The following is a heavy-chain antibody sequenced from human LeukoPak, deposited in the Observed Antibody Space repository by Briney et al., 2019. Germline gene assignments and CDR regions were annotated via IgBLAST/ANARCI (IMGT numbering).Heavy chain of an antibody. Sequence: GESLRLSCAASGFTFSDYYMSWIRQAPGKGLEWVSYISSSGSTIYYADSVKGRFTISRDNAKNSLYLQMNSLRAEDTAVYYCARYFDWLSLYFDYWGQGTLVTVSS. CDR2: ISSSGSTI. D-gene: IGHD3-9*01. CDR1: GFTFSDYY. V-gene: IGHV3-11*01. CDR3: ARYFDWLSLYFDY. J-gene: IGHJ4*02.